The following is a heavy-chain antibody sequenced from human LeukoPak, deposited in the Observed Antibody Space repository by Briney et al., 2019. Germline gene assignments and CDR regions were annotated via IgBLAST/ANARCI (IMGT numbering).Heavy chain of an antibody. CDR3: ARRITMVRDQWFDP. CDR1: GGSISSYY. J-gene: IGHJ5*02. D-gene: IGHD3-10*01. Sequence: SETLSLTCTVSGGSISSYYWSWIRQPAGKGLEWIGRIYTSGSTNYNPSLKSRVTMSVDTSKNQFSLKLSSVTAADTAVYYCARRITMVRDQWFDPWGQGTLVTVSS. CDR2: IYTSGST. V-gene: IGHV4-4*07.